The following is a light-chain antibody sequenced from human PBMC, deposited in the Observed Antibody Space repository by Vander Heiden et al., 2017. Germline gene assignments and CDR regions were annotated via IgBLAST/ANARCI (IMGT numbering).Light chain of an antibody. CDR2: AAS. Sequence: DIQLTQSPSFLSASVGDRVTITCRASQGIRSYLAWYQQKPGKAPKLLLYAASTLQSGVPSRFSGSGSGTEFTLTISSLQPEDFATYYCQQLNGYPLTFGGGTKVEIK. CDR3: QQLNGYPLT. CDR1: QGIRSY. J-gene: IGKJ4*01. V-gene: IGKV1-9*01.